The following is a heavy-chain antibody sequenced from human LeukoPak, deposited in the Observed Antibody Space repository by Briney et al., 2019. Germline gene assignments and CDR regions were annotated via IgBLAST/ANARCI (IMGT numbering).Heavy chain of an antibody. CDR3: AKPPGPGYYFDY. J-gene: IGHJ4*02. D-gene: IGHD7-27*01. Sequence: SETLSLTCTVSGGSTSSSNYYWGWIRQPPGKGLEWIGGIHYSGNTYYNPSLKSRVTISVDTSKNQFSLKLSSVTAADTAVYYCAKPPGPGYYFDYWGQGTLVTVSS. CDR2: IHYSGNT. V-gene: IGHV4-39*01. CDR1: GGSTSSSNYY.